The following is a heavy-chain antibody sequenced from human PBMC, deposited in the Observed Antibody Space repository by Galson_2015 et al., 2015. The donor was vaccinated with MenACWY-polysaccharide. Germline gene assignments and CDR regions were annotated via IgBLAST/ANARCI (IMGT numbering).Heavy chain of an antibody. V-gene: IGHV3-23*01. Sequence: SLRLSCAASGFTFSRHVVTWVRQAPGKGLEWVSAISGSGGNTYYADSAKGRFTISRDNSKNTLSLRMTGLRAEDTAVYYCAKDQKEYGYGYYGMDVWGQGTTVTVSS. CDR2: ISGSGGNT. CDR3: AKDQKEYGYGYYGMDV. D-gene: IGHD5-18*01. J-gene: IGHJ6*02. CDR1: GFTFSRHV.